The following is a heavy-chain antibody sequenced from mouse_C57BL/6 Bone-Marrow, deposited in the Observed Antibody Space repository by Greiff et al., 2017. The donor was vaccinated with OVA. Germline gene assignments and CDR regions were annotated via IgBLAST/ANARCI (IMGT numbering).Heavy chain of an antibody. J-gene: IGHJ4*01. D-gene: IGHD1-1*01. CDR1: GFTFSDYG. CDR2: ISSGSSTI. CDR3: ARRGTTVVDPYYYAMDY. V-gene: IGHV5-17*01. Sequence: EVQLVESGGGLVKPGGSLKLSCAASGFTFSDYGMHWVRQAPEKGLEWVAYISSGSSTIYYADTVKGRFTISRDNAKNTLFLQMTSLRSEDTAMDYCARRGTTVVDPYYYAMDYWGQGTSVTVSS.